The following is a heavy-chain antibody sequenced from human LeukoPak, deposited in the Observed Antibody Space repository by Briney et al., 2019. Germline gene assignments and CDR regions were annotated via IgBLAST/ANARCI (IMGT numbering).Heavy chain of an antibody. CDR2: MNPNSGNT. CDR3: ASALGRWLPNDY. Sequence: ASVRVSCKASGYTFTSYDINWVRQAPGEGLEWMGWMNPNSGNTDYAQKFQGRVTMTRTTSISTAYMELSSLRSEDTAVYYCASALGRWLPNDYWGQGTLVTVSS. CDR1: GYTFTSYD. J-gene: IGHJ4*02. D-gene: IGHD5-24*01. V-gene: IGHV1-8*01.